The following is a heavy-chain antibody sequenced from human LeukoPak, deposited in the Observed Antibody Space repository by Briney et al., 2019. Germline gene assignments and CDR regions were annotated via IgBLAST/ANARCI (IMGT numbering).Heavy chain of an antibody. CDR1: GFTFSSYW. CDR2: IKQDGSEK. J-gene: IGHJ6*02. CDR3: ARDKIYYYYGLDV. Sequence: GSLRLSCAASGFTFSSYWMTWVRQAPARGLEWVANIKQDGSEKYYVDSVKGRFTISRDNAKNSLYLQMNSLRAEDTAVYYCARDKIYYYYGLDVWGQGTTVTVSS. V-gene: IGHV3-7*04.